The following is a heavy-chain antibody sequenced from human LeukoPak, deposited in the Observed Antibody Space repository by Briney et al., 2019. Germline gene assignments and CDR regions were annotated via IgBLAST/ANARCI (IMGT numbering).Heavy chain of an antibody. Sequence: EGSLRLSCAASGFTFSTYAMAWVRQAPGKGLEWVSAISGNGAGTQYADSVKGRFTISRDDSKNTLFLQMNSLRAEDTATYYCAKCSSTCYANAFYIWGQGTMVTVSS. CDR3: AKCSSTCYANAFYI. CDR2: ISGNGAGT. CDR1: GFTFSTYA. D-gene: IGHD2-2*01. J-gene: IGHJ3*02. V-gene: IGHV3-23*01.